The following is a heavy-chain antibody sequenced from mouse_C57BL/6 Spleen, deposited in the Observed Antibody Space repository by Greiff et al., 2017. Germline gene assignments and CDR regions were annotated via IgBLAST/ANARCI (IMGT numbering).Heavy chain of an antibody. CDR1: GYSITSGYY. J-gene: IGHJ3*01. D-gene: IGHD1-1*01. CDR2: ISYDGSN. Sequence: VQLQQSGPGLVKPSQSLSLTCSVTGYSITSGYYWNWIRQFPGNKLEWMGYISYDGSNNYNPSLKNRISITRDTSKNQFFLKLNSVTTEDTATYYCARGFTTVVPFAYWGQGTLVTVSA. V-gene: IGHV3-6*01. CDR3: ARGFTTVVPFAY.